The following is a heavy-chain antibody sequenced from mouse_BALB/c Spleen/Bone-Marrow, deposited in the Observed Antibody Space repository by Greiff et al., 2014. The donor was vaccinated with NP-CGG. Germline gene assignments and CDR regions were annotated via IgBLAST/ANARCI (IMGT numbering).Heavy chain of an antibody. CDR3: ARETTRGAMDY. CDR2: ISNLAYSI. J-gene: IGHJ4*01. Sequence: EVHLVESGGALAQPGGSRKLSCAASGFTFSDYGMAWVRQAPGKGPEWVAFISNLAYSIYYTDTVTGRFTISRENAKNTLYLEMSSLRSEDTAMYYCARETTRGAMDYWGQGTSVTVSS. V-gene: IGHV5-15*02. CDR1: GFTFSDYG. D-gene: IGHD2-1*01.